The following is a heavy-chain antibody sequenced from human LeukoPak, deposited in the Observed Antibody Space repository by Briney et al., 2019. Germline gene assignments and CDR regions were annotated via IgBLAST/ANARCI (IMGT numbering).Heavy chain of an antibody. J-gene: IGHJ6*02. Sequence: SETLSLTCAVYGGSFSGYYWSWIRQPPGKGLEWIGEITHSRSTNYNPSLKSRVTISVDTSKNQFSLKLSSVTAADTAVYYCARVRGITMVRGVITYYYYYGMDVWGQGTTVTVSS. CDR3: ARVRGITMVRGVITYYYYYGMDV. V-gene: IGHV4-34*01. CDR1: GGSFSGYY. D-gene: IGHD3-10*01. CDR2: ITHSRST.